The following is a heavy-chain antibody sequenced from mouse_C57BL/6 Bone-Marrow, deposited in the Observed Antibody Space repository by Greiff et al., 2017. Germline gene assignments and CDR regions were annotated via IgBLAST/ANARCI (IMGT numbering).Heavy chain of an antibody. V-gene: IGHV1-26*01. CDR2: INPNNGGT. Sequence: EVQLQQSGPELVKPGASVKISCKASGYTFTDYYMNWVQQSHGKRLEWIGDINPNNGGTSYNQKFKGKATLTVDTSSSTAYMELRSLTSEDSAVYYCARSSYWYFDFWGTGTTVTVSS. CDR3: ARSSYWYFDF. J-gene: IGHJ1*03. CDR1: GYTFTDYY.